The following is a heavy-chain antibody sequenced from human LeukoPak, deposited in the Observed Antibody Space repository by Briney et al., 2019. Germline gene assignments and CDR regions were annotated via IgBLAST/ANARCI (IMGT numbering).Heavy chain of an antibody. CDR2: INHSGST. J-gene: IGHJ1*01. D-gene: IGHD3-3*01. CDR3: ARRSGYSYFQH. CDR1: GFTFSSYW. V-gene: IGHV4-34*01. Sequence: GSLRLSCAASGFTFSSYWMSWIRQPPGKGLEWIGEINHSGSTNYNPSLKSRVTISVDTSKNQFSLKLSSVTAADTAVYYCARRSGYSYFQHWGQGTLVTVSS.